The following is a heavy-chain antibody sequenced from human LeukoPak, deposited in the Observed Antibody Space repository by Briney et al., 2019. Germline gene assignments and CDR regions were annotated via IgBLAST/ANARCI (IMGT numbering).Heavy chain of an antibody. D-gene: IGHD3-10*01. CDR1: GGTFSSYA. Sequence: SVKVSCKASGGTFSSYAISWVRQAPGQGLEWMGGIIPIFGTANYAQKFQGRATITADKSTSTAYMELSSLRSEDTAVYYCARAMVRGVIKKFDWFDPWGQGTLVTVSS. V-gene: IGHV1-69*06. CDR3: ARAMVRGVIKKFDWFDP. CDR2: IIPIFGTA. J-gene: IGHJ5*02.